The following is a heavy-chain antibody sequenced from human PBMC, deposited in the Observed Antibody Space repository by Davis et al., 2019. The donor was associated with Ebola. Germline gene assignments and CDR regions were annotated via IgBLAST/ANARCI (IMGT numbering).Heavy chain of an antibody. Sequence: GESLKISCKGSGYTFTSYWIAWVRQVPGKGLEWMGSIYPGDSETRYSPSLQGQATISVDKSISTAYLRWSSLKASDTATYYCARREGYCISTSCPNWFDPWGQGTLVTVSS. CDR3: ARREGYCISTSCPNWFDP. D-gene: IGHD2-2*01. J-gene: IGHJ5*02. V-gene: IGHV5-51*01. CDR2: IYPGDSET. CDR1: GYTFTSYW.